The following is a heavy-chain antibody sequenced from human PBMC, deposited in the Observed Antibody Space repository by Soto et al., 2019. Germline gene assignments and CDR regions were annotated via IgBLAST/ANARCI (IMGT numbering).Heavy chain of an antibody. D-gene: IGHD5-18*01. CDR3: AREGDLGYSYGSV. Sequence: SETLSLTCAVSGGSISGSRFHWGWIRQTPGKGLEWIGCIHSGGSTYYNPSLKSRVTFSVDTSSNQYSLKLTSLTAADTAVYYCAREGDLGYSYGSVWGQGTLVTVSS. V-gene: IGHV4-39*02. CDR2: IHSGGST. J-gene: IGHJ4*02. CDR1: GGSISGSRFH.